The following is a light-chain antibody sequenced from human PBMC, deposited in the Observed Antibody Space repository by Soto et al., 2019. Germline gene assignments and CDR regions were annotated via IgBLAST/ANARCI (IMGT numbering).Light chain of an antibody. CDR1: SSDVAGYDY. V-gene: IGLV2-14*01. J-gene: IGLJ2*01. CDR2: EVT. CDR3: SSYSSSSTRV. Sequence: QSALTQPAPVSGSPGQSITISCTGTSSDVAGYDYVSWYQQHPGKAPKLMIYEVTYRPSGVSNRFSGSKSGNTASLTISGLQAEDEADYYCSSYSSSSTRVFGGGTKLTVL.